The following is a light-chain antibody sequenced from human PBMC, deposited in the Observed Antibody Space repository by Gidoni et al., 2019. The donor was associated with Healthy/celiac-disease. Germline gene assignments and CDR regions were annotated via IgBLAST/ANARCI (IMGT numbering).Light chain of an antibody. Sequence: DLQMTPSPSSLSASVGDRVTITCQESQDISNYLNWYQQKPGKAPELLIYDASNLETGVPSRFSGSGSGTDFTFTISSLQPEDIATYYCQEYDNLPLTFGPXTKVDIK. CDR2: DAS. CDR3: QEYDNLPLT. V-gene: IGKV1-33*01. J-gene: IGKJ3*01. CDR1: QDISNY.